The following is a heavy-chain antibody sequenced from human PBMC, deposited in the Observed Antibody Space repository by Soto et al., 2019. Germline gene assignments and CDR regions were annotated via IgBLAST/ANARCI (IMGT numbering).Heavy chain of an antibody. J-gene: IGHJ4*02. V-gene: IGHV3-23*01. CDR1: GFTFSNYV. CDR2: ISGNGGAT. Sequence: GGSLRLSCAASGFTFSNYVMRWLRQAPGKGLEWVSSISGNGGATYYADSVKGRFTISRDNSKNTLYLQMDSLRADDTALYYCARRAEYYNGANDCWGQGTQVTVSS. CDR3: ARRAEYYNGANDC. D-gene: IGHD3-10*01.